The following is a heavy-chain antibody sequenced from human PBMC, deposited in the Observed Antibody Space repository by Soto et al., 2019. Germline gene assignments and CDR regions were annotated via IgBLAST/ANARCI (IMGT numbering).Heavy chain of an antibody. Sequence: QVQLVESGGGVVQPGGSLRLSCAASGFAFHGYAMHWVRQAPGKGLEWVAVIWYDGSTEYYIDSVKGRFANSRDNSKNTLYLQVNSLRAEDTAVYYCARDRTIRYFDYWGQGTPVIVSS. V-gene: IGHV3-33*01. J-gene: IGHJ4*02. CDR2: IWYDGSTE. CDR3: ARDRTIRYFDY. D-gene: IGHD3-9*01. CDR1: GFAFHGYA.